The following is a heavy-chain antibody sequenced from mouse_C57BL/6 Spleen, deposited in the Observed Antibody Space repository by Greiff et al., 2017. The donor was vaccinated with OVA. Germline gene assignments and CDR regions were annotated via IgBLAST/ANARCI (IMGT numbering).Heavy chain of an antibody. CDR1: GYTFTSYW. J-gene: IGHJ1*03. CDR2: IDPSDSET. V-gene: IGHV1-52*01. D-gene: IGHD6-1*01. Sequence: QVQLQQPGAELVRPGSSVKLSCKASGYTFTSYWMHWVKQRPIQGLEWIGNIDPSDSETHYNQKFKDKATLTVDKSSSTAYMQLSSLTSEDSAVYYCAREASCSNPEDWYFDVWGTGTTVTVSS. CDR3: AREASCSNPEDWYFDV.